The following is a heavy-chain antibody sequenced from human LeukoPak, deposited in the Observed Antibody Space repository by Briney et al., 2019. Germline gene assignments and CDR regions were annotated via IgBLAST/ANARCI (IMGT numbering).Heavy chain of an antibody. Sequence: PGGSLRLSCAASGFTFSSYGMHWVRQAPGKGLEWVAFIRYDGSNKYYADSVKGRFTISRDNSKNTLYLQMNSLRAEDTAAYYCAKDSSSSWSRYYFDYWGQGTLVTVS. CDR2: IRYDGSNK. CDR1: GFTFSSYG. D-gene: IGHD6-6*01. V-gene: IGHV3-30*02. J-gene: IGHJ4*02. CDR3: AKDSSSSWSRYYFDY.